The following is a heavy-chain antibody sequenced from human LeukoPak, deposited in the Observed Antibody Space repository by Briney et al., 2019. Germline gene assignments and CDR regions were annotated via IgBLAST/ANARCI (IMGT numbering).Heavy chain of an antibody. CDR2: INWSGGST. Sequence: GGSLRLSCAASGFSFEDYGMSWVRQAPRRGLEWVSGINWSGGSTFYADSMKGRFTISRDNAKKYLYLQVNSLRAADTALYYCARAGGLWYAEAYFDYWGQGTLVTVSS. V-gene: IGHV3-20*04. CDR3: ARAGGLWYAEAYFDY. J-gene: IGHJ4*02. CDR1: GFSFEDYG. D-gene: IGHD6-13*01.